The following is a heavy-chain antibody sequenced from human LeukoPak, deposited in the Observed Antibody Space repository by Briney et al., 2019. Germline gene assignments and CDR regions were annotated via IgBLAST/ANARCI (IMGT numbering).Heavy chain of an antibody. J-gene: IGHJ4*02. Sequence: SETLSLTCAVYGGSFSGYYWSWIRQPPGKGLEWIGEISHSGSTNYNPSLKSRVTISVDTSKNQFSLKLSSVTAADTAVYYCAGTSRTMVRGVSFYYWGQGTLVTVSS. CDR1: GGSFSGYY. D-gene: IGHD3-10*01. CDR2: ISHSGST. CDR3: AGTSRTMVRGVSFYY. V-gene: IGHV4-34*01.